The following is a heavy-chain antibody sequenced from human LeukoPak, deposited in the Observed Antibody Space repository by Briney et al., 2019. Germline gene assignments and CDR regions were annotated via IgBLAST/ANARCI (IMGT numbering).Heavy chain of an antibody. Sequence: GGSLRLSCAASGFTFSYYAMSWVRQAPGKGLEWVSAISGSGVSTYYADSVKGRFTISRDNSKNTLYLQMNSLRAEDTAVYYCAKVVYYDSSGYPHWGQGTLVTVSS. D-gene: IGHD3-22*01. V-gene: IGHV3-23*01. CDR1: GFTFSYYA. CDR2: ISGSGVST. J-gene: IGHJ1*01. CDR3: AKVVYYDSSGYPH.